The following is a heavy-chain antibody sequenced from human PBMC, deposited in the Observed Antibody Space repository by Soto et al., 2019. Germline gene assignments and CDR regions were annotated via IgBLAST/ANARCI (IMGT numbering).Heavy chain of an antibody. CDR1: GFTFSSYA. CDR2: ISGSGGST. Sequence: GGSLRLSCAASGFTFSSYAMSWVRQAPGKGLEWVSAISGSGGSTYYADSVKGRFTISRDNSKNTLYLQMNSLRAEDTAVYYCAKDTRAARRGLLGYWGQGTLVTVSS. CDR3: AKDTRAARRGLLGY. J-gene: IGHJ4*02. V-gene: IGHV3-23*01. D-gene: IGHD6-6*01.